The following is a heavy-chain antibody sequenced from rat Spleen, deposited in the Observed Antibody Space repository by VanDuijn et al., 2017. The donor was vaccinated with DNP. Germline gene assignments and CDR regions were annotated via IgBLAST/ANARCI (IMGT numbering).Heavy chain of an antibody. D-gene: IGHD4-3*01. CDR3: TRGGTYYFDY. V-gene: IGHV5-27*01. CDR2: MSPTTRSS. J-gene: IGHJ2*01. Sequence: EVQLVESGGGLVPPGRSLKLSCVASGFSFRDYDMAWVRQAPSKGLEWVACMSPTTRSSYYRDSVRGRFTVSRDDSTSTLYLQMDSLRSEDTATYYCTRGGTYYFDYWGQGVLVTVSS. CDR1: GFSFRDYD.